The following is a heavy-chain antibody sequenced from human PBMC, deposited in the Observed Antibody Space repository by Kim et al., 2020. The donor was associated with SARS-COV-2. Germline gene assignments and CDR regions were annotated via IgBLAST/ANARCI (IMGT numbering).Heavy chain of an antibody. CDR1: GGSISSGGYY. CDR3: ARLVRGWFGELFSGDYYGMDV. V-gene: IGHV4-31*03. J-gene: IGHJ6*02. CDR2: IYYSGST. Sequence: SETLSLTCTVSGGSISSGGYYWSWIRQHPGKGLEWIGYIYYSGSTYYNPSLKSRVTISVDTSKNQFSLKLSSVTAADTAVYYCARLVRGWFGELFSGDYYGMDVWGQGTTVTVSS. D-gene: IGHD3-10*01.